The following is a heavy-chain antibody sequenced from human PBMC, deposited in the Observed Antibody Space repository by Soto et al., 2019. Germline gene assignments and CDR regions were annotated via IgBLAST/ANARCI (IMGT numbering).Heavy chain of an antibody. CDR1: GGSISGYY. CDR2: IYYSGST. J-gene: IGHJ4*02. D-gene: IGHD6-19*01. Sequence: PSETLSLTCTVSGGSISGYYWSWIRQPPGKRLEWIGSIYYSGSTYYNPSLKSRVTISVDTSKNQFSLKLSSVTAADTAVYYCARIVGIRNSIGQRYYFDYWGQGTLVTVSS. CDR3: ARIVGIRNSIGQRYYFDY. V-gene: IGHV4-59*05.